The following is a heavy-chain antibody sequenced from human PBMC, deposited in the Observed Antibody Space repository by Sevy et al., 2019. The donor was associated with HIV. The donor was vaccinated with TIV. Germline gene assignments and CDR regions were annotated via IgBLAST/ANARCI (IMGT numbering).Heavy chain of an antibody. Sequence: GGSLRLSCAASGFIFSNYNMKWVRQAPEKGLEWVSSLSSNSNDIDYGDSVKGRFTISRDNAKNSLYLQMNSLRAEDTAVSYCARKMELLVPDYWGQGTLVTVSS. CDR3: ARKMELLVPDY. V-gene: IGHV3-21*01. J-gene: IGHJ4*02. CDR2: LSSNSNDI. CDR1: GFIFSNYN. D-gene: IGHD2-21*02.